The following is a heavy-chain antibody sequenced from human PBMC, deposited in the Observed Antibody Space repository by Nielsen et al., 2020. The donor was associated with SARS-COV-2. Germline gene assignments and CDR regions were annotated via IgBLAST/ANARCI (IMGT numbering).Heavy chain of an antibody. CDR3: ASPLAARGAFDI. V-gene: IGHV3-7*01. J-gene: IGHJ3*02. Sequence: GESLKISCAASGFTFSSYWMSWVRQAPGKGLEWVANIKQDGSEKYYVDSVKGRFTISRDNAKNSLYLQMNSLRAEDTAVYYCASPLAARGAFDIWGQGTMVTVSS. CDR2: IKQDGSEK. D-gene: IGHD6-6*01. CDR1: GFTFSSYW.